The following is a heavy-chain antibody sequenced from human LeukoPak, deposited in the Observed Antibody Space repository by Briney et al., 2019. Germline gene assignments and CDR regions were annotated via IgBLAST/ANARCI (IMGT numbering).Heavy chain of an antibody. CDR2: ISGSGGST. CDR1: GFTFSSYA. D-gene: IGHD3-10*01. CDR3: AKAGSGYYYYYMDV. Sequence: GGSLRLSCAASGFTFSSYAMSWVRQAPGKGLEWVSAISGSGGSTYYADSVKGRFTISRDNSKNTLYLQMNSLRAEDTAVYYCAKAGSGYYYYYMDVWGKGTTVTVSS. J-gene: IGHJ6*03. V-gene: IGHV3-23*01.